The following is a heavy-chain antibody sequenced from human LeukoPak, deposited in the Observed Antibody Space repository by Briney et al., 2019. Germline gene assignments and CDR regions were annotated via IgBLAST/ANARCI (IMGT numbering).Heavy chain of an antibody. CDR2: ISGSGGST. Sequence: GGSLRLSCAASGFTFSSYGMSWVRQAPGKGLEWVSAISGSGGSTYHADSVKGRFTISRDNSKNTLYLQMNSLRAEDTAVYYCAKAQSDYYDPPRGLDYWGQGTLVTVSS. V-gene: IGHV3-23*01. J-gene: IGHJ4*02. CDR3: AKAQSDYYDPPRGLDY. D-gene: IGHD3-22*01. CDR1: GFTFSSYG.